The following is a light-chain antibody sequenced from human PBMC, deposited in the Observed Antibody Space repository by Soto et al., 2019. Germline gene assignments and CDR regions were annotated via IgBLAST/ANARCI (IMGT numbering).Light chain of an antibody. CDR2: DVT. J-gene: IGLJ3*02. CDR3: SSYTNKDTLR. Sequence: QSALTQPASVSGSPGQSITISCTGTSSDVGGYDHVSWYQQHPGKAPKLIIYDVTVRPSGISRRFSGSKSDNTASLAVSGLQPEDEADYYCSSYTNKDTLRFGGGTKLTVL. V-gene: IGLV2-14*03. CDR1: SSDVGGYDH.